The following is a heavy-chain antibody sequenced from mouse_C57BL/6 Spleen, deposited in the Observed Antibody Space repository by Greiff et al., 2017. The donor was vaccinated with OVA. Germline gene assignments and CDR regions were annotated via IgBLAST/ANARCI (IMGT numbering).Heavy chain of an antibody. CDR2: IDPNSGGT. D-gene: IGHD2-4*01. CDR1: GYTFTSYW. V-gene: IGHV1-72*01. Sequence: QVQLQQPGAELVKPGASVKLSCKASGYTFTSYWMHWVKQRPGRGLEWIGRIDPNSGGTKYNEKFKSKATLTVDKPSSTAYMQLSSLTSEDSAVYYCARGRAMDDYDRDWYFDVWGTGTTVTVSS. CDR3: ARGRAMDDYDRDWYFDV. J-gene: IGHJ1*03.